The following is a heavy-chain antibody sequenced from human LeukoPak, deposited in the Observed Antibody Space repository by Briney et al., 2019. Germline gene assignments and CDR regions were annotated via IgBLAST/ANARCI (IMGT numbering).Heavy chain of an antibody. Sequence: RAGGSLRLSCAASGFTFSSYSMNWVRQAPGKGLEWVSSISSSSSYIYYADSVKGRFTISRDNAKNSLYLQMNSLRAEDTAVYYCARAHLYCTNGVCYTYYFDYWGQGTLVTVSS. V-gene: IGHV3-21*01. CDR3: ARAHLYCTNGVCYTYYFDY. J-gene: IGHJ4*02. D-gene: IGHD2-8*01. CDR2: ISSSSSYI. CDR1: GFTFSSYS.